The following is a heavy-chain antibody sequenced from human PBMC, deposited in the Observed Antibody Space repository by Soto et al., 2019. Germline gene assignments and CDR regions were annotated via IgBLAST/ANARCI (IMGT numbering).Heavy chain of an antibody. CDR3: ARAMRRGGGFDY. J-gene: IGHJ4*02. D-gene: IGHD2-15*01. Sequence: QVQLQESGPGLVKPSETLSLTCTVSGGSISSYYWSWIRQPPGKGLEWIGYIYHRGTTNYSPSLKSRFTISADMSKNQFSLKLSSVTAADTAVYYCARAMRRGGGFDYWGQGTRVTVSS. V-gene: IGHV4-59*01. CDR1: GGSISSYY. CDR2: IYHRGTT.